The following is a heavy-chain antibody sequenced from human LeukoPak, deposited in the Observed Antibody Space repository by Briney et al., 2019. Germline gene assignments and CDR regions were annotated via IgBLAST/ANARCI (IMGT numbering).Heavy chain of an antibody. Sequence: PGGSLRLSCAASGFTFSSYGMSSVRQAPGKGVEWVSAFSGSGGSTYDADSVKGRFTISRDNSKNTLYLQMNSLRAEDTAVYYCAKDEEVVVAAIDYWGQGTLVTVSS. CDR2: FSGSGGST. V-gene: IGHV3-23*01. CDR3: AKDEEVVVAAIDY. D-gene: IGHD2-15*01. J-gene: IGHJ4*02. CDR1: GFTFSSYG.